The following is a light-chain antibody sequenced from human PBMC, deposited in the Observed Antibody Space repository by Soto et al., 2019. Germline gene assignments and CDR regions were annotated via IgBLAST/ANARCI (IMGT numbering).Light chain of an antibody. Sequence: EVVLTQSPGTLSVSPGEGATLSCRASQSVSSNYLAWYRQKPGQAPRLLIYGASSRATGIPDRFSGSGSGTDFTLTISRLEPEDFAVYYCQQYGSSPQTFGQGTKVDIK. CDR3: QQYGSSPQT. CDR2: GAS. J-gene: IGKJ1*01. V-gene: IGKV3-20*01. CDR1: QSVSSNY.